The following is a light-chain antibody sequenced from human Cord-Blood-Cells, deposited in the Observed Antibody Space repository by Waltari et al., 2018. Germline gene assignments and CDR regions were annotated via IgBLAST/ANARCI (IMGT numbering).Light chain of an antibody. CDR3: SSYTSSSTFVV. CDR1: SSDVGGYNY. J-gene: IGLJ2*01. Sequence: QSALTQPASVSGSPGQSITIPCTGTSSDVGGYNYVSWYQQHPGKAPKLMIYYVSKRPSGVSTRFSGSKSGNTASLTISGLQAEDEADYYCSSYTSSSTFVVFGGGTKLTVL. V-gene: IGLV2-14*01. CDR2: YVS.